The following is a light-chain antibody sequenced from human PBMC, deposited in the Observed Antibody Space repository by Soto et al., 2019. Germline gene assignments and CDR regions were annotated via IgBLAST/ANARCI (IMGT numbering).Light chain of an antibody. CDR1: QDISNY. CDR3: QRYDDAPRT. CDR2: SAS. Sequence: DIQMTQSPSSLSASVGDRVTMTCRASQDISNYLVWYQQQPWKVPKLLIYSASTLHSGVPSRFSGSGSGTDFTLTISSLQPEDVGTYYCQRYDDAPRTFGGGTKVEIK. J-gene: IGKJ4*01. V-gene: IGKV1-27*01.